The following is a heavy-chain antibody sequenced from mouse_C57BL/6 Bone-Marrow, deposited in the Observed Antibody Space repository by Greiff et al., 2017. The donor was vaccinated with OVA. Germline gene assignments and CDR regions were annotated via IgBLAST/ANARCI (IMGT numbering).Heavy chain of an antibody. J-gene: IGHJ2*01. V-gene: IGHV1-64*01. CDR1: GYTFTSYW. Sequence: VQLQQSGAELVKPGASVKLSCKASGYTFTSYWMHWVKQRPGQGLEWIGMIHPNSGSTNYNEKFKSKATLTVDKSSSTAYMQLSSLTSEDTAVYYCARSGQLRPYFDYWGQGTTLTVSS. CDR3: ARSGQLRPYFDY. D-gene: IGHD3-2*02. CDR2: IHPNSGST.